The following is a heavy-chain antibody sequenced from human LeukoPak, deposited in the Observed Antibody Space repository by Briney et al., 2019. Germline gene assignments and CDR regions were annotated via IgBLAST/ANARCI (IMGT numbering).Heavy chain of an antibody. J-gene: IGHJ4*02. CDR3: ARYSSQWLLHY. V-gene: IGHV3-73*01. D-gene: IGHD6-19*01. CDR1: GFIFSGSG. CDR2: IRSKADNYAT. Sequence: GGSLKLSCAASGFIFSGSGMHWVRQASGKGLEWVGLIRSKADNYATSYAASVKGRFTISRDDSQNTAYLQMNSLKTEDTAVYYCARYSSQWLLHYWGQGTLVTVSS.